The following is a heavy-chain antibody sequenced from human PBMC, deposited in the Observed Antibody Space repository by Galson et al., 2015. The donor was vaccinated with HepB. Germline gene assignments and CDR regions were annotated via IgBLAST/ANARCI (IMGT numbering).Heavy chain of an antibody. J-gene: IGHJ4*02. CDR2: ISGSDGGT. V-gene: IGHV3-23*01. D-gene: IGHD4/OR15-4a*01. Sequence: SLRLSCAASGFTFSTYAMSWVRQAPGKGLEWVSAISGSDGGTYYGDSVKGRFTISRDNSKNTPYLQMNSLRAEDTAVYFCAKPLGGGNGANRSFDYWGQGTLVTVSS. CDR1: GFTFSTYA. CDR3: AKPLGGGNGANRSFDY.